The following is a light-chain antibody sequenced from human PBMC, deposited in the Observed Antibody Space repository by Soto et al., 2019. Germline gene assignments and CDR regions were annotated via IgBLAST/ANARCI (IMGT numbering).Light chain of an antibody. CDR2: GTS. CDR3: QQYDSYPIT. J-gene: IGKJ5*01. Sequence: DIQMTRSPSSLSASVGDRVTITCRASQGIRNLLVWYQQKPEKAPKSLIYGTSNLESGVPSRFSGSGSGTDYTLTISSLQPEDFATYYCQQYDSYPITFGQGTRLEIK. CDR1: QGIRNL. V-gene: IGKV1D-16*01.